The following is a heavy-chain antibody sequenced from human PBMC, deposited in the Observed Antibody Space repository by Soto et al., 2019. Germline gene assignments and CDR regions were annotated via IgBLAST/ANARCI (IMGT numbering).Heavy chain of an antibody. V-gene: IGHV3-15*01. J-gene: IGHJ4*02. Sequence: XGSLRLSCAAAGFTFRNNVLSWVRQAPGKGLEWVGRIKSKTDGGTTDYAAPVKGRFTISRDDSKNTLYLQMNSLKTEDTAVYYCTRGYYLHYWGRGNLVTVPS. CDR3: TRGYYLHY. D-gene: IGHD3-22*01. CDR1: GFTFRNNV. CDR2: IKSKTDGGTT.